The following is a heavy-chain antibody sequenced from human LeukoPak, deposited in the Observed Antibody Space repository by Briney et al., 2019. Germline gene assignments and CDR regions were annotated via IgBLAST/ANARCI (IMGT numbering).Heavy chain of an antibody. CDR1: GGTSSSYA. J-gene: IGHJ4*02. D-gene: IGHD6-6*01. Sequence: ASVKVSCKASGGTSSSYAISWVRQAPGQGLEWMGGIIPIFGTANYAQKFQGRVTITADESTSTAYMELSSLRSEDTAVYYCAREDRDSSSPNFDYWGQGTLVTVSS. CDR2: IIPIFGTA. CDR3: AREDRDSSSPNFDY. V-gene: IGHV1-69*13.